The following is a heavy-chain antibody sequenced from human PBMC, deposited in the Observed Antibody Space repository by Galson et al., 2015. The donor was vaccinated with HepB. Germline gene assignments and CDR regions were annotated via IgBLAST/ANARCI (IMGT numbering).Heavy chain of an antibody. J-gene: IGHJ4*02. CDR1: GFPFTVYA. CDR2: ISSDSLRT. CDR3: AKDPGGGSFGSGSYAWGD. D-gene: IGHD3-10*01. Sequence: SLRLFCAASGFPFTVYAISWVRQAPGKGPEWVSSISSDSLRTYYADSVKGRFTVSRDRSSNTVYLQMNSLGAEDTAIYYCAKDPGGGSFGSGSYAWGDWGQGTLVTVSS. V-gene: IGHV3-23*01.